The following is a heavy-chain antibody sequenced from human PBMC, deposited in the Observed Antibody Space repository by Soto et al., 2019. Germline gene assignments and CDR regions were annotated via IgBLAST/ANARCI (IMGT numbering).Heavy chain of an antibody. CDR3: ARDGDSSSSAGIDV. D-gene: IGHD6-6*01. CDR2: IYYSGST. Sequence: PSETLSLTCTVSGGSVSSGSYYWTWIRQPPGKGLEWIGYIYYSGSTYYNPSLKSRVTISVDTSKNQFSLKLSSVTAADTAVYYCARDGDSSSSAGIDVWGQGTTVTVSS. CDR1: GGSVSSGSYY. V-gene: IGHV4-31*03. J-gene: IGHJ6*02.